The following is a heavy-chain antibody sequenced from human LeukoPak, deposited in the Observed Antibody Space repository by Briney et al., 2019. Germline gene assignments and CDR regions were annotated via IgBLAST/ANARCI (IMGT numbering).Heavy chain of an antibody. J-gene: IGHJ4*02. Sequence: GGSLRLPCAASGFTFSSYAMHWVRQAPGKGLEYVSSISNNGDNTYYANSVKGRFTISRDNSKNTLYLQMDSLRAEDTAVYYCAKVQAGGIDPFGYWGQGTLVTVFS. D-gene: IGHD6-13*01. V-gene: IGHV3-64*01. CDR3: AKVQAGGIDPFGY. CDR1: GFTFSSYA. CDR2: ISNNGDNT.